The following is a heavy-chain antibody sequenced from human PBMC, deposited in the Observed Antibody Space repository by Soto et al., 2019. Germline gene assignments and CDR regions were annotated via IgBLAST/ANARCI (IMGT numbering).Heavy chain of an antibody. CDR2: ISSNAGTI. CDR1: GFIFEDYD. CDR3: VKGTFSSSKVIFDY. Sequence: EVQLVESGGGLAQPGRSLRLSCVASGFIFEDYDMHWVRQVSGKRLEWVSSISSNAGTIKYSDSVKGRFTLSRDNAKNSMYLQINSLTVEDTAFYFCVKGTFSSSKVIFDYWGQGTLVTVSS. J-gene: IGHJ4*02. V-gene: IGHV3-9*01. D-gene: IGHD2-2*01.